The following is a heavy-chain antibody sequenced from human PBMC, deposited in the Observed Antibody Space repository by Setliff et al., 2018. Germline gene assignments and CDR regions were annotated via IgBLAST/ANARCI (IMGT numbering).Heavy chain of an antibody. V-gene: IGHV1-18*01. CDR2: ISPYNGDK. CDR1: GGAFSNYG. D-gene: IGHD2-2*01. J-gene: IGHJ4*02. Sequence: GASVKVSCKVSGGAFSNYGISWVRQAPGQGLEWVGWISPYNGDKNSAQKFQGRVTLTTDTSTSTAYMEVKSLTSDDTAVYYCARLVRYCTRTSCQRTPGAEYWGQGTLVTVS. CDR3: ARLVRYCTRTSCQRTPGAEY.